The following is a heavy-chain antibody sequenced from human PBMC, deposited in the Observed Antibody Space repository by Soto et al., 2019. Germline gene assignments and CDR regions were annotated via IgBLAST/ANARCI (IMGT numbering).Heavy chain of an antibody. CDR2: IYYSGST. CDR1: GGSISSSSYY. V-gene: IGHV4-39*01. D-gene: IGHD3-9*01. CDR3: ARQEVYDILTGPMAPDFDS. J-gene: IGHJ4*02. Sequence: QLQLQESGPGLVKPSETLSLTCTVSGGSISSSSYYWGWIRQPPGKGLEWIGSIYYSGSTYYNPSLKSRATIFVDSSMNQLSLKLTSVTAADTAVYYCARQEVYDILTGPMAPDFDSWGQGSLVAVSS.